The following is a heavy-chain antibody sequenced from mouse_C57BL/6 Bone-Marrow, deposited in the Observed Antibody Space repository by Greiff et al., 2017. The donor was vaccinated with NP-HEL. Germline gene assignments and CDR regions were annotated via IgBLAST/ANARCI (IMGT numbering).Heavy chain of an antibody. Sequence: EVQRVESGGGLVKPGGSLKLSCAASGFTFSDYGMHWVRQAPEKGLEWVAYISSGSSTIYYADTVKGRFTISRDNAKNTLFLQMTSLRSEDTAMYYCANRYGQAWFAYWGQGTLVTVSA. CDR3: ANRYGQAWFAY. V-gene: IGHV5-17*01. D-gene: IGHD1-1*02. CDR1: GFTFSDYG. CDR2: ISSGSSTI. J-gene: IGHJ3*01.